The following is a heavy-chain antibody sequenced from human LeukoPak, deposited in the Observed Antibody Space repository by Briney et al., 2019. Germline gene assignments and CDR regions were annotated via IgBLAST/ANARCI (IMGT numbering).Heavy chain of an antibody. CDR3: ARASTWVPGEDSSGYYYPYAFDL. CDR2: ISHDGNNK. CDR1: GFTLSSNV. J-gene: IGHJ3*01. D-gene: IGHD3-22*01. V-gene: IGHV3-30*09. Sequence: GGSLRLSCAASGFTLSSNVMHWVRLAPGKGLQWVAGISHDGNNKYYADSVKGRFAISRDNSKNALYLQMNSLRAEDTAVYYCARASTWVPGEDSSGYYYPYAFDLWGQGTMVTVTS.